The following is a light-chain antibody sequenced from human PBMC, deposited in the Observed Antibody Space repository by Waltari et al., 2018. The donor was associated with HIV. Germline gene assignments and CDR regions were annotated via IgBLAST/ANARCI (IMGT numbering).Light chain of an antibody. J-gene: IGLJ2*01. CDR3: QSYDNNDVI. CDR2: GDN. CDR1: SGNIATNY. V-gene: IGLV6-57*01. Sequence: FVLTQPHSVSESPGKTVTISCTRNSGNIATNYVQCYQQRPGSSPTHVFYGDNQRPSGGPGRFPGSIDSSSNSAALTISGVETDDEADYYCQSYDNNDVIFGGGTRLTVL.